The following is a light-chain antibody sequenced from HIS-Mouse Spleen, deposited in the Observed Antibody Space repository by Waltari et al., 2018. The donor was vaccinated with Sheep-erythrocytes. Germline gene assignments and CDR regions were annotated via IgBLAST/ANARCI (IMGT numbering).Light chain of an antibody. Sequence: SYELTQPPSVSVSPGQTARITCSGDALPKQYAYWYQQKPGQAPVLVIYKDSERPSGLPERFSCSSSVKTVTLTISGVQAEDEADYYCQSADSSGTWVFGGGTKLTVL. J-gene: IGLJ3*02. V-gene: IGLV3-25*03. CDR1: ALPKQY. CDR2: KDS. CDR3: QSADSSGTWV.